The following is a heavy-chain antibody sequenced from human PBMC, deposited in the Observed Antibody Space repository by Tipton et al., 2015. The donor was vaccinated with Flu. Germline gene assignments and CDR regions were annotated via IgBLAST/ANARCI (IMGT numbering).Heavy chain of an antibody. CDR3: ASDMSPGYAMDG. J-gene: IGHJ6*02. CDR1: GFTFGDYA. D-gene: IGHD2-15*01. CDR2: ISWNTGGI. V-gene: IGHV3-9*01. Sequence: SLRLSCAASGFTFGDYAMHWVRQGPGKGLEWVAGISWNTGGITYADPVKGRFTISSYNDGHALYLQMNRLRPEDTAVAYCASDMSPGYAMDGWGQGPTVTVSS.